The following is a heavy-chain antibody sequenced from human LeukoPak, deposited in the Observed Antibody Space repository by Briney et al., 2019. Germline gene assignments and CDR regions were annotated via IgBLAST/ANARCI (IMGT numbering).Heavy chain of an antibody. CDR2: IKSKTDGGTT. V-gene: IGHV3-15*01. CDR3: TTLMGVGANRGY. D-gene: IGHD1-26*01. J-gene: IGHJ4*02. Sequence: PGGSLRLSCAASAFTFSNAWMNWVRQAPGKGLEWVGRIKSKTDGGTTDYAAPVKGRLTISRDDSKNTLYLQMNSLKTEDTAVYYCTTLMGVGANRGYWGQGTLVTVSS. CDR1: AFTFSNAW.